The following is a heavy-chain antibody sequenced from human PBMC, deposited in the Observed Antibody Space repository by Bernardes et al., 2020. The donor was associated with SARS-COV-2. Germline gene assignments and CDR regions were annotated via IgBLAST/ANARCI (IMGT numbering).Heavy chain of an antibody. D-gene: IGHD3-22*01. V-gene: IGHV1-2*02. CDR1: GYTFTGYS. CDR3: ARGSEGLNYYYDTTGYSFDY. J-gene: IGHJ4*02. Sequence: ASVKVSCKASGYTFTGYSIHWVRQAPGQGLEWMGWINPNSGDTKYAQKFQDGVTMTRDMSISTAYMELSRLTSDDTAVYYCARGSEGLNYYYDTTGYSFDYWGQGTLVTVSS. CDR2: INPNSGDT.